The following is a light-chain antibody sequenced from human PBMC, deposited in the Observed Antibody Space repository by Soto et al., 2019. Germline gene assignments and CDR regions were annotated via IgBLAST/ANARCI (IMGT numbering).Light chain of an antibody. CDR1: QSVSSK. CDR3: QQRGNRPPWT. CDR2: DAS. J-gene: IGKJ1*01. V-gene: IGKV3-11*01. Sequence: EIVMTQSPATLSVSPGEGATLSCRASQSVSSKLAWYQQKPGQAPRLLIYDASNRATGIPARFSGSGSGTDFTLTISSLEPEDVAVYYCQQRGNRPPWTFGQGTKVDIK.